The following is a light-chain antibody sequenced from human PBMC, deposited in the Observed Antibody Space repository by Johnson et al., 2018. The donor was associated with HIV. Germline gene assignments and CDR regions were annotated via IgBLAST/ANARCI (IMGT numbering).Light chain of an antibody. CDR2: ENN. CDR3: GTWDSSLSAPRYV. Sequence: QSVLTQPPSVSAAPGQKVTISCSGSSSNIGNNYVSWYQQLPGTAPKLLIYENNKRPSGIPDRFSGSKSGTSATLGITGLQTGDEADYYCGTWDSSLSAPRYVVGTGTKVTVL. J-gene: IGLJ1*01. CDR1: SSNIGNNY. V-gene: IGLV1-51*02.